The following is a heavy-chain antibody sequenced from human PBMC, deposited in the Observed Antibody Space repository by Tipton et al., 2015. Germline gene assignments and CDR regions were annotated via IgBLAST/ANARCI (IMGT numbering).Heavy chain of an antibody. CDR1: GGSVSSDSYY. J-gene: IGHJ4*02. CDR3: ARHKDSGTYPLDY. D-gene: IGHD3-10*01. Sequence: PGLVKPSETLSLTCTVSGGSVSSDSYYWNWIRQPPGKGLEWIGYIDYSGSTAYNPSLKGRVTISVDTSKNQFSLKLSSVTAADTAIYYCARHKDSGTYPLDYWGQGTLVSVSS. CDR2: IDYSGST. V-gene: IGHV4-61*01.